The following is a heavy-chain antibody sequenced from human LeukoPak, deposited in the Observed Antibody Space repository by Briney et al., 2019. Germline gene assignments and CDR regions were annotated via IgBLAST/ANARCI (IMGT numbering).Heavy chain of an antibody. CDR2: IYYSGST. CDR3: ARINQGGYSHDLFPFDY. D-gene: IGHD5-18*01. J-gene: IGHJ4*02. CDR1: GGSISSYY. V-gene: IGHV4-59*01. Sequence: SETLSLTCTVSGGSISSYYWSWIRQPPGKGLEWIGYIYYSGSTNYNPSLKSRVTISVDTSKNQFSLKLSSVTAADTAVYYCARINQGGYSHDLFPFDYWGQGTLVTVSS.